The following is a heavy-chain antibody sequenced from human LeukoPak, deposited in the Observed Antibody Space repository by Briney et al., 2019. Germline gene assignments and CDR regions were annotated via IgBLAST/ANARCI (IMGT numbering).Heavy chain of an antibody. D-gene: IGHD2-8*02. V-gene: IGHV3-21*01. CDR1: GFTFSSYS. CDR2: ISSSSNYI. Sequence: PGGSLRLSCAASGFTFSSYSINWVRQAPEKGLEWVSVISSSSNYIFYADSVKGRFTISRDNAKNSLYLQMNSLRAEDTAVYYCARGGCTSASCYLFDYWGQGTLVTVSS. CDR3: ARGGCTSASCYLFDY. J-gene: IGHJ4*02.